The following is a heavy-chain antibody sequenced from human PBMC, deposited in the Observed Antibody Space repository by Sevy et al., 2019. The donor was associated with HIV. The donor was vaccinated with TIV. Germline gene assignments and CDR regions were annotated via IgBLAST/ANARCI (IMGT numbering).Heavy chain of an antibody. J-gene: IGHJ6*02. CDR1: GYTFTGYY. D-gene: IGHD2-2*01. Sequence: ASVKVSCKASGYTFTGYYMHWVRQAPGQGLEWMGWINPNSGGTNYAQKFQGRVTMTRDTSISTAYMELSRLRSDDTAVYYCASPNVVVPAATPGTSYYYGMDVWGQGTTVTVSS. CDR2: INPNSGGT. CDR3: ASPNVVVPAATPGTSYYYGMDV. V-gene: IGHV1-2*02.